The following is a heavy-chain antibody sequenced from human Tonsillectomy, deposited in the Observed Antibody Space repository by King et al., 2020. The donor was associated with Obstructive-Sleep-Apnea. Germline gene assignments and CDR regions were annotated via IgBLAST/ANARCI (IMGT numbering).Heavy chain of an antibody. J-gene: IGHJ3*02. CDR3: ASGRYDYGGNSI. Sequence: VQLQESGPGLVKPSETLSLTCTVSGGSISSYYWSWIRQPPGKGLEWIGYIYYIGSTNYNPSLKSRVTISVDTSKNQFSLKLSSVTPADTAVYYCASGRYDYGGNSIWGQGTMVTVSS. D-gene: IGHD4-23*01. V-gene: IGHV4-59*01. CDR2: IYYIGST. CDR1: GGSISSYY.